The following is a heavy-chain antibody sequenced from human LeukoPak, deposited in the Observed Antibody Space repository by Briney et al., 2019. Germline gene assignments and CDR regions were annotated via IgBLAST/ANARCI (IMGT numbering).Heavy chain of an antibody. V-gene: IGHV3-11*01. Sequence: GGSLRLSCAAAGFAFNDYYLSRIREAPGKGLEWLSYISKNGKTIYYADSVKGRFTISRDNAKKSVYLQMNSLRVEDTAVYYCATTGLLGDIPWGQGTLVTVSS. CDR2: ISKNGKTI. D-gene: IGHD2-21*01. CDR1: GFAFNDYY. J-gene: IGHJ5*02. CDR3: ATTGLLGDIP.